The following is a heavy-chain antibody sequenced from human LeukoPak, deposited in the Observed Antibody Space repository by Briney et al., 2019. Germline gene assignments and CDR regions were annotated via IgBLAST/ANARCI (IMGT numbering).Heavy chain of an antibody. Sequence: SETLSLTCTVSGGSISSGSYYWSWIRQPAGKGLEWIGRIYTSGSTNYNPSLKSRVTISVDTSKNQFSLKLSSVTAADTAVYHCARDFVVVVPAAYKRDYYYYYYMDVWGKGTTVTVSS. CDR1: GGSISSGSYY. V-gene: IGHV4-61*02. CDR3: ARDFVVVVPAAYKRDYYYYYYMDV. D-gene: IGHD2-2*01. J-gene: IGHJ6*03. CDR2: IYTSGST.